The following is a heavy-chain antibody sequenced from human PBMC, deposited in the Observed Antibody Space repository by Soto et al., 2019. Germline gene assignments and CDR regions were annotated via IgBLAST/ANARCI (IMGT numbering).Heavy chain of an antibody. CDR1: GFTFSTYA. CDR2: VSGSGDYT. CDR3: AKDRYFDILTASYNDYYHYDMDV. V-gene: IGHV3-23*01. Sequence: EVQLLESGGGLVQPGASLRLSCAASGFTFSTYAMTWVRQAPGKGLEWVSTVSGSGDYTYYADSVEGRFTVSRDNSKNTVFLQMNSLRAEDTALYYCAKDRYFDILTASYNDYYHYDMDVWGQGTTVTVSS. J-gene: IGHJ6*02. D-gene: IGHD3-9*01.